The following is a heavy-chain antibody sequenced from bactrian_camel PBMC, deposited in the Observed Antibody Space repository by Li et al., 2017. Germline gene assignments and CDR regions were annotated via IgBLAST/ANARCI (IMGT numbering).Heavy chain of an antibody. CDR3: ASGWANWY. D-gene: IGHD7*01. Sequence: HVQLVESGGGSVQAGGSLRLSCAASEDTYRGNCMGWFRQAPGKEREGVARINTGGGFTYYADSVKDRFTISQDNAKNTVYLQLNSLKTEDMAMYYCASGWANWYWGQGTQVTVS. CDR2: INTGGGFT. CDR1: EDTYRGNC. J-gene: IGHJ4*01. V-gene: IGHV3S1*01.